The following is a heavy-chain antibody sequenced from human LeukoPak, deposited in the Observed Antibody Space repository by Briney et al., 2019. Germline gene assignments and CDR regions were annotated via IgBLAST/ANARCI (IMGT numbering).Heavy chain of an antibody. Sequence: PGGSLRLSCAASGFTFSGYGMHWVRQAPGKGLEWVAVISYDGSNKYYADSVKGRFTISRDNSKNTLYLQMNSLRAEDTAVYYCANAARTRDIPFLFDYWGQGTLVPVSS. CDR1: GFTFSGYG. V-gene: IGHV3-30*18. D-gene: IGHD2-15*01. J-gene: IGHJ4*02. CDR2: ISYDGSNK. CDR3: ANAARTRDIPFLFDY.